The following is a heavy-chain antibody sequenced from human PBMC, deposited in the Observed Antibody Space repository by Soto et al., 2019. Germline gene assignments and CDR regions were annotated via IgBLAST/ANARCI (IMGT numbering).Heavy chain of an antibody. CDR1: GGTFSSYA. J-gene: IGHJ4*02. D-gene: IGHD6-19*01. V-gene: IGHV1-69*01. CDR2: VIPIFGTA. Sequence: QVQLVQSGGEVKKPGSSVKVSCKASGGTFSSYAISWVRQAPGQGLEWMGGVIPIFGTANYAQKFQGRVTITGDEATSTAHMELSSLGSEDTAVYHCARASIAVAGTLSYYFDYWGQGTLVAVSS. CDR3: ARASIAVAGTLSYYFDY.